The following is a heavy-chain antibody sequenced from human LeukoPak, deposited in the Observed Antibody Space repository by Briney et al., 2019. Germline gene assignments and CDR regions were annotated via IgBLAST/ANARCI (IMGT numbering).Heavy chain of an antibody. CDR3: ARAPYYYGTVPRGYYFDY. D-gene: IGHD3-10*01. CDR2: IYTSGST. Sequence: KPSQTLSLTCTVSGGSISSGSYYWSWIRQPAGKGLEWIGRIYTSGSTNYNPSLKSRVTISVDTSKNQFSLKLSSVTAADTAVYYCARAPYYYGTVPRGYYFDYWGQGTLVTVSS. CDR1: GGSISSGSYY. J-gene: IGHJ4*02. V-gene: IGHV4-61*02.